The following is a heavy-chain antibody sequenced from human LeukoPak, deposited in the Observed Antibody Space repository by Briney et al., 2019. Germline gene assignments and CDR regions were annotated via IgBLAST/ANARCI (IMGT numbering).Heavy chain of an antibody. CDR2: IASDGSST. V-gene: IGHV3-74*01. CDR3: ARGRPHGNDY. Sequence: GGSLRLSCAASGFTFSSYAMSWVRQAPGKGLVWVSRIASDGSSTTYADSVKGRFSISRDNAKNTLYLQMNSLRVGDTAVYCCARGRPHGNDYWGQGTLVTVSS. J-gene: IGHJ4*02. D-gene: IGHD4-23*01. CDR1: GFTFSSYA.